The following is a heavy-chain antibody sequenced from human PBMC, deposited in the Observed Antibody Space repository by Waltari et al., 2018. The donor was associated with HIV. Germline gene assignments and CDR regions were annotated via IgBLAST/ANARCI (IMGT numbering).Heavy chain of an antibody. CDR2: INPNSGGT. CDR1: GYTFTGYY. D-gene: IGHD1-26*01. J-gene: IGHJ3*02. V-gene: IGHV1-2*06. CDR3: AREGWQIIVGATGAFDI. Sequence: QVQLVQSGAEVKKPGASVKVSCKAAGYTFTGYYMHWVRHAPGQGLEWMGRINPNSGGTNDAQKFQGRVTMTRDTSISPAYMELSRLRSDDTAVYYCAREGWQIIVGATGAFDIWAQGTMVTVSS.